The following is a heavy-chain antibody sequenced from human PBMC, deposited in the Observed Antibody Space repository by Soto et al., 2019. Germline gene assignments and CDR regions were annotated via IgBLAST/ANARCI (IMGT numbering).Heavy chain of an antibody. J-gene: IGHJ5*02. V-gene: IGHV1-69*12. CDR3: ARIGGYCISTRCPTRFDP. CDR2: IIPIFGTA. D-gene: IGHD2-2*01. CDR1: GGTFSSYA. Sequence: QVQLVQSGAEVKKPGSSVKVSCKASGGTFSSYAISWVRQAPGQGLEWMGGIIPIFGTANYAQKFQGRVTITADESTRTAYMELSSLRSEDTAVYYCARIGGYCISTRCPTRFDPWGQGTLVTVSS.